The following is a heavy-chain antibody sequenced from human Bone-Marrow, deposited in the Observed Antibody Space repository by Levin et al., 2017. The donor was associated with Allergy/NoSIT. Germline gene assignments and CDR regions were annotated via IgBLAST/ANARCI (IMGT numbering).Heavy chain of an antibody. CDR3: AKDQGFNHGYGFDY. V-gene: IGHV3-23*01. CDR2: ITGSGGVT. J-gene: IGHJ4*02. CDR1: GFIFSSYA. Sequence: SCAASGFIFSSYAMSWVRQAPGKGLEWVSFITGSGGVTDYADSVKGRFIITRDNSKNMVYLDMDTLRADDTAVYYCAKDQGFNHGYGFDYWGQGTLLTVSS. D-gene: IGHD5-18*01.